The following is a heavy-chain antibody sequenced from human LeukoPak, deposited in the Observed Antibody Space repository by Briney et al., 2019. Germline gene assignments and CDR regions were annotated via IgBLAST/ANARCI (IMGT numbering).Heavy chain of an antibody. J-gene: IGHJ3*02. CDR1: GFTFSSYE. CDR3: ATVTAGIGYCSGGSCYRDDAFDI. V-gene: IGHV3-48*03. CDR2: ISSSGSTI. D-gene: IGHD2-15*01. Sequence: GGSLRLSCAASGFTFSSYEMNWVRQAPGKGLEWVSYISSSGSTIYYADSVKGRFTISRDNAKNSLYLQMNSLRAEDTAVYYCATVTAGIGYCSGGSCYRDDAFDIWGQGTMVTVSS.